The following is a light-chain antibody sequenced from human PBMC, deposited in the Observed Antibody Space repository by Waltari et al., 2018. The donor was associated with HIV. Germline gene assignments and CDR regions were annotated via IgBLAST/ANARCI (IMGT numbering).Light chain of an antibody. V-gene: IGLV3-25*03. J-gene: IGLJ3*02. CDR2: KDT. CDR3: QSADSSGTWV. CDR1: ALPKQF. Sequence: SFELTQPPSVSVSPGQTARITCSGDALPKQFPYWYQQKPGQAPVLIIYKDTERPAGIPERFSGSSSGTRVTLTVSGVQAEDEADYYCQSADSSGTWVFGGGTKLTVL.